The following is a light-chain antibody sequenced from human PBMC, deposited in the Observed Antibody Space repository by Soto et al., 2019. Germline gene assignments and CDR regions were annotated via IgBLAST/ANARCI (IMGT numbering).Light chain of an antibody. J-gene: IGLJ1*01. CDR2: EVS. V-gene: IGLV2-14*01. CDR3: SSYTSSNTLV. Sequence: QSALTQPASVSGSPGQSITISCTGTSSDVGSHNYVSWYQQHPGKAPKLMIYEVSNRPSGVSNRFSGSKSGNTASLTISGLQAEDEADYYCSSYTSSNTLVFGTGTKVTVL. CDR1: SSDVGSHNY.